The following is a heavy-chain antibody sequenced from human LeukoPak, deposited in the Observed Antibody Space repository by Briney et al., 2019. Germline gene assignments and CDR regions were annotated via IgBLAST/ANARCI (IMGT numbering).Heavy chain of an antibody. CDR1: GGSISIGGYY. J-gene: IGHJ4*02. D-gene: IGHD2-2*02. V-gene: IGHV4-31*03. CDR3: ARAVAPAAIYDFQFDY. CDR2: IYYSGDT. Sequence: SETLSLTCTVSGGSISIGGYYWNWIRQHPGKGLEWIGYIYYSGDTNYNPSLNSRVTISVDTSKNQFSLKLSSVTAADTAVYYCARAVAPAAIYDFQFDYWGQGTLVTVSS.